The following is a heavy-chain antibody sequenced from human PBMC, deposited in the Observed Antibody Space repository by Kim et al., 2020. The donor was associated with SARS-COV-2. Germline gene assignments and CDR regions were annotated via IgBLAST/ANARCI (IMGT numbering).Heavy chain of an antibody. V-gene: IGHV3-7*01. CDR2: DE. J-gene: IGHJ6*03. CDR3: ARDREYYYMDV. Sequence: DEYYVDSVKGRFTIAMDNAKTSLYRQMNSMRAEDTAVYYCARDREYYYMDVWGKGTTVTVSS. D-gene: IGHD1-26*01.